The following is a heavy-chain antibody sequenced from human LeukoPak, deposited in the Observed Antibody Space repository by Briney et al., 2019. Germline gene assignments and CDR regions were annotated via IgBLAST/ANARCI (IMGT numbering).Heavy chain of an antibody. CDR1: GGSISSSDYY. V-gene: IGHV4-30-4*01. J-gene: IGHJ5*02. CDR3: ARGGVPKRWFDP. D-gene: IGHD2-2*01. CDR2: IYYSGST. Sequence: TSQTLSLTCTVSGGSISSSDYYWSWIRQPPGKGLEWIGYIYYSGSTYYNPSLKSRVTISVDTSKNQFSLKLSSVTAADTAVYYCARGGVPKRWFDPWGQGTLVTVSS.